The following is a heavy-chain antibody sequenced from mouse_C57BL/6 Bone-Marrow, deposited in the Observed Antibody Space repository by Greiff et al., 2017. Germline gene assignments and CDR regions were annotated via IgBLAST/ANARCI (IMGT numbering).Heavy chain of an antibody. V-gene: IGHV5-4*01. J-gene: IGHJ2*01. CDR3: ARDNTVEFDY. CDR1: GFTFSSYA. CDR2: ISDGGSYT. D-gene: IGHD1-1*01. Sequence: DVKLVESGGGLVKPGGSLKLSCAASGFTFSSYAMSWVRQTPEKRLEWVATISDGGSYTYYPDNVKGRFTISRDNAKNNLYLQMSHLKSEDTAMYYCARDNTVEFDYWGQGTTLTVSS.